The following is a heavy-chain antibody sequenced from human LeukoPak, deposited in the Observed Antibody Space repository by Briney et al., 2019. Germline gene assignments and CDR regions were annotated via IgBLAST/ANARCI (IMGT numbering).Heavy chain of an antibody. D-gene: IGHD3-10*01. V-gene: IGHV4-39*07. CDR1: GGSISSTTYY. CDR2: IYKTGST. CDR3: ARDSADRASDNWFDP. J-gene: IGHJ5*02. Sequence: SETLSLTCTVSGGSISSTTYYWAWIRQPPGKGLEWIGSIYKTGSTNYSPSLKSRVFISVDTSNNQFSLKLSSVTAADTAVYYCARDSADRASDNWFDPWGQGTLVTVSS.